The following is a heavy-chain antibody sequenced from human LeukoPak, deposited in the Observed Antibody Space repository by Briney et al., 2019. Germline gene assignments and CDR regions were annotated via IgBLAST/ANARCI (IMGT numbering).Heavy chain of an antibody. V-gene: IGHV3-49*04. D-gene: IGHD3-16*02. J-gene: IGHJ4*02. CDR2: IRSKTYGGTT. Sequence: SLRLSCTASGFSFGDYAMSWVRQAPGKGLEWVGLIRSKTYGGTTEYAASVKGRFTISRDDSESIAHLQMNSLKTEDTAVYYCTRYYDYVWGSYRYIDYWGQGTLVTVSS. CDR1: GFSFGDYA. CDR3: TRYYDYVWGSYRYIDY.